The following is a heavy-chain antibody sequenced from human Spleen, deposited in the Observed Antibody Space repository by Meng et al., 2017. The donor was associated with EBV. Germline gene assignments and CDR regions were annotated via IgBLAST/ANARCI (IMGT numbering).Heavy chain of an antibody. CDR2: LIPMFGAP. Sequence: QVQVVQSGGEVKRPGSSVKGACNTAGGPFSSDAISWVRQAPGQGLEWLGGLIPMFGAPNYAQKFQGRVTITADESTSTHYMELSSLRSEDTAVYYCASESGRGYTPDYWGQGTLVTVSS. D-gene: IGHD3-10*01. CDR3: ASESGRGYTPDY. V-gene: IGHV1-69*12. J-gene: IGHJ4*02. CDR1: GGPFSSDA.